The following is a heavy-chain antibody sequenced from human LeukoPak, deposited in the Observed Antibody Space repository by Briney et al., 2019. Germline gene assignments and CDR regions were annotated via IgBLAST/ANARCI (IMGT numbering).Heavy chain of an antibody. J-gene: IGHJ4*02. D-gene: IGHD3-10*01. CDR3: AKYRGFGDSYDS. V-gene: IGHV3-23*01. Sequence: GGSLRLSCAASRFTFSSYAMSWVRQAPGMRLEWVSTIGGSGGGIYYADSVKGRFTISRDNSQSTPYLQMNSLRAEDTAVYYCAKYRGFGDSYDSWGQGTLVTVSS. CDR1: RFTFSSYA. CDR2: IGGSGGGI.